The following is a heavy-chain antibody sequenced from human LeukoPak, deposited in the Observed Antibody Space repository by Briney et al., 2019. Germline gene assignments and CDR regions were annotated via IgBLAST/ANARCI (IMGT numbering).Heavy chain of an antibody. J-gene: IGHJ4*02. D-gene: IGHD6-19*01. V-gene: IGHV3-66*01. CDR2: IYSGGST. CDR1: GFTVSSNY. Sequence: PGGSLRLSCAASGFTVSSNYMSWVRQAPGKGLEWVSVIYSGGSTYYADSVKGRFTISRDNSKNTLYLQMNSLRAEDTAVYYCATGLGYSSGWYYFDYWGQGTLVTVSS. CDR3: ATGLGYSSGWYYFDY.